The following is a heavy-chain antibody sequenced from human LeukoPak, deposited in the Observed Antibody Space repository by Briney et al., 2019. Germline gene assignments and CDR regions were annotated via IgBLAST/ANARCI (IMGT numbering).Heavy chain of an antibody. J-gene: IGHJ4*02. D-gene: IGHD5-24*01. V-gene: IGHV1-2*02. CDR2: INPNSGGT. CDR3: ARSEMRYRVDF. Sequence: ASVKVSCKASGYTFTGYYMHWVRQAPGQGPEWMGWINPNSGGTNSAQKFQGRVTMARDTSISTAYMELSRLRSDDTAVYYCARSEMRYRVDFWGQGTLVSVSS. CDR1: GYTFTGYY.